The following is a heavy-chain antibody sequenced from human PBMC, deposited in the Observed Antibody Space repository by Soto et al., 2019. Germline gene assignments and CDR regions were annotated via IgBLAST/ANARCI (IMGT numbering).Heavy chain of an antibody. D-gene: IGHD6-13*01. CDR1: GFTFSNYG. J-gene: IGHJ6*02. CDR2: IWYDGTNK. Sequence: PGGSLRLCCAASGFTFSNYGMHWVRQAPGKGLEWVAVIWYDGTNKYYADSVKGRFTISRDNSKNTLYLQMNSLRAEDTAVYCCARDLGSSWVYYHYGMDVWGQGTTVTVSS. CDR3: ARDLGSSWVYYHYGMDV. V-gene: IGHV3-33*01.